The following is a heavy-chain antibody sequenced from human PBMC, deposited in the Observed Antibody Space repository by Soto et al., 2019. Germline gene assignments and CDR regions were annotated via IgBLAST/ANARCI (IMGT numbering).Heavy chain of an antibody. V-gene: IGHV3-30*18. CDR2: ISFDGSDE. CDR1: GFAFNKYG. J-gene: IGHJ6*02. CDR3: AKGYAISPPIASGWYPNYYYGMDV. Sequence: QVQLVESGGGVVQPGRSLRLSCAASGFAFNKYGVHWVRQAPGEGLEWVSLISFDGSDEWYADSVKGRFTISRDNSKNTLYLQMNSLRPEATAVYYCAKGYAISPPIASGWYPNYYYGMDVWGQGTTVTVSS. D-gene: IGHD6-19*01.